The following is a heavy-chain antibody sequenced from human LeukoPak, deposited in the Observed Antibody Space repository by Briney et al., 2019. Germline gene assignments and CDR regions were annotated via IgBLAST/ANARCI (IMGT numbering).Heavy chain of an antibody. CDR3: ARAVRLESGMDV. CDR1: GYSFTTYW. D-gene: IGHD3-16*01. Sequence: GESLKISCKGSGYSFTTYWISWVRQMPGKGLEWMGKIDPTNSYTNYSPSFQGHVTISADKSISTAYLQWSSLKASGTAMYYCARAVRLESGMDVWGQGTTVTVSS. CDR2: IDPTNSYT. J-gene: IGHJ6*02. V-gene: IGHV5-10-1*01.